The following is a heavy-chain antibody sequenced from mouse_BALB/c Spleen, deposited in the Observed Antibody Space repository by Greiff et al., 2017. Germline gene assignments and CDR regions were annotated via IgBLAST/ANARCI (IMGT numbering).Heavy chain of an antibody. Sequence: EVKLMESGGGLVKPGGSLKLSCAASGFAFSSYDMSWVRQTPEKRLEWVAYISSGGGSTYYPDTVKGRFTISRDNAKNTLYLQMSSLKSEDTAMYYCARQGDDNWYFDVWGAGTTVTVSS. CDR2: ISSGGGST. CDR3: ARQGDDNWYFDV. CDR1: GFAFSSYD. V-gene: IGHV5-12-1*01. J-gene: IGHJ1*01.